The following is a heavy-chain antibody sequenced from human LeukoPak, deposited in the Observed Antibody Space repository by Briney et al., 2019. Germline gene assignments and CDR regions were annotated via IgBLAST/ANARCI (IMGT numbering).Heavy chain of an antibody. J-gene: IGHJ4*02. CDR1: GGSISSGDYY. Sequence: SETLSLTCTVSGGSISSGDYYWSWIRQPPGKGLEWIGYIYHGGNFYYNPSLKSRVTISVDRSKNQFSLKLSSVTAADTAVYYCASLAAADYLDYWGQGTLVTVSS. CDR3: ASLAAADYLDY. V-gene: IGHV4-30-2*01. D-gene: IGHD6-13*01. CDR2: IYHGGNF.